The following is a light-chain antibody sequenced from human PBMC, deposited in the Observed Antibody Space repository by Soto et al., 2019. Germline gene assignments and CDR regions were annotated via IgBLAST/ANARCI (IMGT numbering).Light chain of an antibody. J-gene: IGLJ1*01. CDR2: EVT. Sequence: QSVLTQPPSASGSPGQSVTISCTGTSTDIGGYNFVSWYQQHPGKAPKLIIYEVTKRPSGVPDRFSGSKFGNTASLTVSGLQPEDEAEYYCSSYAARNNFDVFGSGTKVTVL. V-gene: IGLV2-8*01. CDR3: SSYAARNNFDV. CDR1: STDIGGYNF.